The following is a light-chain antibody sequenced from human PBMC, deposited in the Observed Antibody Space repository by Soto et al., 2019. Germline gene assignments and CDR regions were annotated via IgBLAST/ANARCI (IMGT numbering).Light chain of an antibody. CDR1: QSVSNS. Sequence: EIVLTQSPATLSLSPGERATLSGRASQSVSNSLAWYQQKPGQAPRLLMYDAFKVATCTPARFSGSGSGTDFTLTISSLEPEDFAVYYCQQRSNWPLTFGGGTKVEIE. V-gene: IGKV3-11*01. J-gene: IGKJ4*01. CDR3: QQRSNWPLT. CDR2: DAF.